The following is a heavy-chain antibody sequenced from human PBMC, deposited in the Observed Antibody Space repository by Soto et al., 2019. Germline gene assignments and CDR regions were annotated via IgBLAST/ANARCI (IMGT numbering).Heavy chain of an antibody. CDR2: IYYSGST. D-gene: IGHD3-16*02. Sequence: SDTLSLTCTVSGGSISSGGYYWSWIRQHPGKGLEWIGYIYYSGSTYYNPSLKSRVTISVDTSKNQFSLKLSSVTAADTAVYYCALGELSFGSRTAYYFDYWRQGTLVTVPS. CDR1: GGSISSGGYY. J-gene: IGHJ4*02. CDR3: ALGELSFGSRTAYYFDY. V-gene: IGHV4-31*03.